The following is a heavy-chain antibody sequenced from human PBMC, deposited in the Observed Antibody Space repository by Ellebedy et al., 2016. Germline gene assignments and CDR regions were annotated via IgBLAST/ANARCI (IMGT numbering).Heavy chain of an antibody. V-gene: IGHV3-7*01. J-gene: IGHJ3*02. Sequence: GESLKISCAASGFTFSSYWMSWVRQAPGKGLEWVANIKQDGSEKYYVDSVKGRFTISRDNAKNSLYLQMNSLRAEDTAVYYCAREQGSSGYWPGGAFDIWGQGTMVTVSS. D-gene: IGHD3-22*01. CDR1: GFTFSSYW. CDR2: IKQDGSEK. CDR3: AREQGSSGYWPGGAFDI.